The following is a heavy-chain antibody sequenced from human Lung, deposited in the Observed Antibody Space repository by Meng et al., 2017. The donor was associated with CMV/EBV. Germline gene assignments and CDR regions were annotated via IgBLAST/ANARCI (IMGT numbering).Heavy chain of an antibody. CDR1: GFILSSYW. J-gene: IGHJ4*02. V-gene: IGHV3-7*01. CDR2: RKQDGSEK. Sequence: GESLKISCAAPGFILSSYWMSWVRQAPGKGLEWVANRKQDGSEKYYVDSVRGRFTISRDNAESSLYLQMNGLRAEDTAVYYCARNPVTNRRGSHFDCWGQGTLVTVSS. D-gene: IGHD4-17*01. CDR3: ARNPVTNRRGSHFDC.